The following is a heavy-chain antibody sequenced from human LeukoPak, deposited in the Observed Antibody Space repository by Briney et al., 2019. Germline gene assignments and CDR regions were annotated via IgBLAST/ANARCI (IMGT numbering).Heavy chain of an antibody. CDR1: GFTFGSYA. CDR3: AKDSVYASGSYRFFDS. D-gene: IGHD3-10*01. Sequence: GGSLRLSCAGTGFTFGSYAMSWVRQAPGKGLEWVSFISISGGSTDYADSVKGRFTISRDNSKNTLYLLMNILRAEDTAVYYCAKDSVYASGSYRFFDSWGQGTMVTVSS. J-gene: IGHJ4*02. CDR2: ISISGGST. V-gene: IGHV3-23*01.